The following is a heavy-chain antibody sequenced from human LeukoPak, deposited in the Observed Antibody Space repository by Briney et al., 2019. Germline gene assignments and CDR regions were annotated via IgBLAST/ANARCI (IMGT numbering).Heavy chain of an antibody. CDR2: IIPILGIA. CDR3: ARDPDPYSAFDI. V-gene: IGHV1-69*04. D-gene: IGHD1-14*01. Sequence: SVKVSCKASGGTFSSYAISWVRQAPGQGLEWMGRIIPILGIANYAQKFQGRVTITTDESTSTAYMELSSLRSEDTAVYYCARDPDPYSAFDIWGQGTMVTVSS. J-gene: IGHJ3*02. CDR1: GGTFSSYA.